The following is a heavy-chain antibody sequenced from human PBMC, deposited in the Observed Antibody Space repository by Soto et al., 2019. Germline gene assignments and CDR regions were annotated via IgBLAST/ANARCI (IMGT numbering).Heavy chain of an antibody. CDR3: ARDSSRPAWRNYYYYYGMDV. J-gene: IGHJ6*02. Sequence: GGSLRLSCAASGFTFSSYAMHWVRQAPGKGLEWVAVISYDGSNKYYADSVKGRFTISRDNSKNTLYLQMNSLRAEDTAVYYCARDSSRPAWRNYYYYYGMDVWGQGTTVTVSS. CDR1: GFTFSSYA. D-gene: IGHD3-3*01. CDR2: ISYDGSNK. V-gene: IGHV3-30-3*01.